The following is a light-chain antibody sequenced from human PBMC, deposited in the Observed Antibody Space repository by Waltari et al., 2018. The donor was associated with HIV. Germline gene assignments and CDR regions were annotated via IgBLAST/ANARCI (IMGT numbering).Light chain of an antibody. V-gene: IGKV3D-15*01. CDR3: HQYYHWPRT. CDR1: QSVKTN. J-gene: IGKJ1*01. Sequence: EVVMTLSPATLSVSPGDRATVSCSASQSVKTNLAWYQQKPGQAPRLLIHGASTTASVVAARFSGSGSVTEFTLTISSLQSEDVAVYFCHQYYHWPRTFGQGTKV. CDR2: GAS.